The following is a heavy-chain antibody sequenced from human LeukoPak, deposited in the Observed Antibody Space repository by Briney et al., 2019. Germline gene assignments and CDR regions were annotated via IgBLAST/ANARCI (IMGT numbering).Heavy chain of an antibody. CDR3: ARDPDTAMVHNWFDP. V-gene: IGHV1-18*01. J-gene: IGHJ5*02. D-gene: IGHD5-18*01. CDR1: GYTFTSYG. CDR2: ISAYNGNT. Sequence: ASVRVSCKASGYTFTSYGISWVREAPGQRVEWMGWISAYNGNTNYAQKLQGRVTMTTDTSTSRAYMELSSLRSEDTAVYYCARDPDTAMVHNWFDPWGQGTLVTVSS.